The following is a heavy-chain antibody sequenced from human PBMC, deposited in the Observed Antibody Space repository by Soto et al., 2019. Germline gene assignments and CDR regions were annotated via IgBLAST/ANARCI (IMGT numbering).Heavy chain of an antibody. D-gene: IGHD3-3*01. CDR1: GGSISSGGYY. CDR3: ARRTGVVTRYFDY. V-gene: IGHV4-31*03. CDR2: IYYSGST. Sequence: SETLSLTCTVSGGSISSGGYYWSWIRQHPGKGLEWIGYIYYSGSTYYNPSLKSRVTISVDTSKNQFSLKLSSVTAADTAVYYCARRTGVVTRYFDYWGQGTLVTVSS. J-gene: IGHJ4*02.